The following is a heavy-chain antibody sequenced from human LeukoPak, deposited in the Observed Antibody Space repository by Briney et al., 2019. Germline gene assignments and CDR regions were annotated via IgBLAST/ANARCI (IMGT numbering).Heavy chain of an antibody. CDR3: ATGGYSYGTFDY. CDR1: GGSISSYY. D-gene: IGHD5-18*01. J-gene: IGHJ4*02. V-gene: IGHV4-59*01. CDR2: IYYSGST. Sequence: SETLSLICTVSGGSISSYYWSWIRQPPGKGLEWIGYIYYSGSTNYNPSLKSRVTISVDTSKNQFSLKLSSVTAADTAVYYCATGGYSYGTFDYWGQGTLVTVSS.